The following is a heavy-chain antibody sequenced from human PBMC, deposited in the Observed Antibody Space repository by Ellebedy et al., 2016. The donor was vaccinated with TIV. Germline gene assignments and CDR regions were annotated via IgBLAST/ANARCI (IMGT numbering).Heavy chain of an antibody. V-gene: IGHV3-23*01. J-gene: IGHJ4*02. Sequence: GESLKISCAASGFTFSNSAMTLVRQAPGKGLEWVSGISRSGGSTYYVDSVKGRFTISRDNSKNTLYLQMKNLRAEDTAVYYCAKSPSWEFVPLDNWGQGTLVTVSS. CDR2: ISRSGGST. CDR3: AKSPSWEFVPLDN. D-gene: IGHD1-26*01. CDR1: GFTFSNSA.